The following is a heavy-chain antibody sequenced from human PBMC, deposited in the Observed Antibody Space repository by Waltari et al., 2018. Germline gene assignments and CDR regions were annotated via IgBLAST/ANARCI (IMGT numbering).Heavy chain of an antibody. V-gene: IGHV4-4*09. CDR1: GGSISSYF. D-gene: IGHD6-19*01. CDR3: ARERTYSSGSYYFDY. Sequence: QVQLQESGPGLVKPSATLSLTCTVSGGSISSYFWSWIRQPPGKELEWIGYIYTSGSTNYNPSLKSRVTISVDTSKNQFSRKLSSVTAADTAVYYCARERTYSSGSYYFDYWGQGTLVTVSS. J-gene: IGHJ4*02. CDR2: IYTSGST.